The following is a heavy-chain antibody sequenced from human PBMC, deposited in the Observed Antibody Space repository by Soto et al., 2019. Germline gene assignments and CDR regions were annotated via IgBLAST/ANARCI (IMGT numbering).Heavy chain of an antibody. Sequence: QVQLQQWGAGLLKPSETLSLTCAVYVGSFSGYYWSWIRQPPGKGLEWIGEINHSGSTNYNPSLKSRVTISGDTSKNQFSLKLSSVTAADTAVYYCARVLRNCSGGSCYQNFDYWGQGTLVTVSS. J-gene: IGHJ4*02. CDR2: INHSGST. CDR1: VGSFSGYY. D-gene: IGHD2-15*01. V-gene: IGHV4-34*01. CDR3: ARVLRNCSGGSCYQNFDY.